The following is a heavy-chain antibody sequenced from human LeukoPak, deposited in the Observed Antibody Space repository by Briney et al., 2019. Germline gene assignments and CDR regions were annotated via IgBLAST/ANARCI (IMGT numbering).Heavy chain of an antibody. J-gene: IGHJ4*02. Sequence: ASVKVSCKASGYTFTGYYMHWVRQAPGQGLEWMGWINPNSGGTNYAQKFQGRATMTRDTSISTAYMELSRLRSDDTAVYYCARADDHYYDSSGYYFFDYWGQGTLVTVSS. CDR3: ARADDHYYDSSGYYFFDY. CDR1: GYTFTGYY. CDR2: INPNSGGT. V-gene: IGHV1-2*02. D-gene: IGHD3-22*01.